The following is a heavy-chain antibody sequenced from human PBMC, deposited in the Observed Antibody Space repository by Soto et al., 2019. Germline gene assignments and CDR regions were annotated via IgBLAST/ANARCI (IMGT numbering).Heavy chain of an antibody. D-gene: IGHD1-7*01. CDR1: GFTFSSYD. V-gene: IGHV3-64*01. CDR3: VRRVSGNYDY. J-gene: IGHJ4*02. CDR2: ISSNGGTT. Sequence: EVQLAESGGGMVQPGGSLRLSCVASGFTFSSYDMHWVRQAPGKGLEYVSSISSNGGTTYYGNSVKDRFTISRDNSKNTLYLQMGSLSAEDMAVYYCVRRVSGNYDYWGQGTLVTVSS.